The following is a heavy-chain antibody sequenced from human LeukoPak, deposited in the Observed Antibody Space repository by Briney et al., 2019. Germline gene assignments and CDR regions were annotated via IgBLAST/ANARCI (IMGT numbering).Heavy chain of an antibody. V-gene: IGHV3-21*06. CDR1: GFTFSSYS. CDR2: ISSSCRYI. D-gene: IGHD4/OR15-4a*01. Sequence: GGSLRLSCAASGFTFSSYSMNWVRQAPGEGLEWVSSISSSCRYIYYAASVKGRFTISRDNAKNSLYLQVNSLRAEDTAVYYWAMAGDYGDYFDYWGQGTLVTVSS. CDR3: AMAGDYGDYFDY. J-gene: IGHJ4*02.